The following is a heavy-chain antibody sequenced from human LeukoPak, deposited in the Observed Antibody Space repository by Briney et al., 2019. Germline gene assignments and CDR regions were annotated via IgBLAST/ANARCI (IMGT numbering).Heavy chain of an antibody. Sequence: SVKVPCKASGGTFSSYAISWVRQAPGQGLEWMGGIIPIFGTANYAQKFQGRVTITMDESTSTAYMELSSLRSEDTAVYYCARSAFPTAMGIIYWGQGTLVTVSS. CDR2: IIPIFGTA. V-gene: IGHV1-69*05. J-gene: IGHJ4*02. D-gene: IGHD5-18*01. CDR1: GGTFSSYA. CDR3: ARSAFPTAMGIIY.